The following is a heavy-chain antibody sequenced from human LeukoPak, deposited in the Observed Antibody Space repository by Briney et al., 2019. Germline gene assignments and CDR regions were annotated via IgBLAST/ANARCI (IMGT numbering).Heavy chain of an antibody. CDR1: EFTFSNVW. CDR3: ARVGDSYYDFWSGYSHYMDV. CDR2: ICSSSSYI. Sequence: GGSLRLSCAASEFTFSNVWMRWVRQAPGEGLEWVSSICSSSSYIYYADSVKGRFTISRDNAKNSLYLQMNSLRAEDTAVYYCARVGDSYYDFWSGYSHYMDVWGKGTTVTVSS. D-gene: IGHD3-3*01. V-gene: IGHV3-21*01. J-gene: IGHJ6*03.